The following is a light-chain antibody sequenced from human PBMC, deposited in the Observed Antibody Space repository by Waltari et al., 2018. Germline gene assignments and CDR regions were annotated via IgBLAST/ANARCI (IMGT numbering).Light chain of an antibody. V-gene: IGLV1-47*01. Sequence: QSVLTQPASASGTPGQRVTSSCSGSWSNIGLNYVCWYQHLPGTAPKLLIYRTDQRPSGVPDRFSGSKSGTSASLAISGLRSEDEADYYCAAWDDSLSGPWVFGGGTKVTVL. J-gene: IGLJ3*02. CDR3: AAWDDSLSGPWV. CDR2: RTD. CDR1: WSNIGLNY.